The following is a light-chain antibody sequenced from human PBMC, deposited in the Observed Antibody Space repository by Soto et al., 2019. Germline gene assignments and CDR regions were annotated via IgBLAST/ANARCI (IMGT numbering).Light chain of an antibody. CDR1: SSDVGSYNL. J-gene: IGLJ2*01. CDR2: EVS. Sequence: QSALTQPASVSGSPGQSITISCTGTSSDVGSYNLVSWYQQHPGKAPKLVIYEVSERPSGVSNRFSGSKSANTASLTISGLQAEEEADYYCCSYAGSSTLVFGGGTKLTVL. CDR3: CSYAGSSTLV. V-gene: IGLV2-23*02.